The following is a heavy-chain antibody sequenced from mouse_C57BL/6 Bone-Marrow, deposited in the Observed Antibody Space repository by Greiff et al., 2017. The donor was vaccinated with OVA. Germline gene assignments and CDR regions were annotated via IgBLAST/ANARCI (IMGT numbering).Heavy chain of an antibody. J-gene: IGHJ3*01. CDR1: GYTFTSYW. CDR2: IDPSDSYT. D-gene: IGHD2-5*01. V-gene: IGHV1-69*01. Sequence: QVQLQQPGAELVMPGASVKLSCKASGYTFTSYWMHWVKQRPGQGLEWIGEIDPSDSYTNSNQKFTGKSTLTVAKSSSTASMPLSSLTSEDSAVYYCARHEGPYESNSWFAYWGQGTLVTGSA. CDR3: ARHEGPYESNSWFAY.